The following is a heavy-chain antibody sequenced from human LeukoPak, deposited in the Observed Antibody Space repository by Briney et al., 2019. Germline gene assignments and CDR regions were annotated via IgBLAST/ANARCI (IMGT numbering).Heavy chain of an antibody. V-gene: IGHV1-69-2*01. D-gene: IGHD3-9*01. Sequence: ASVTVSCKASGYTFNDYYIHWVQQAPGKGLEWMGRVDLEDGDTIYAEKFQGRVTITADTSTDTAFVDLSSLTSFDTAVYYCARGSRSFDWLRSYFDFWGQGTLVSVSP. CDR1: GYTFNDYY. CDR3: ARGSRSFDWLRSYFDF. J-gene: IGHJ4*02. CDR2: VDLEDGDT.